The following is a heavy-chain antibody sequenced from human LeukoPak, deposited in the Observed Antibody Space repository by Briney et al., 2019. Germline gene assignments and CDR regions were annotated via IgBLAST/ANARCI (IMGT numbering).Heavy chain of an antibody. CDR2: ISSSGTNI. CDR1: GFTFSSYE. D-gene: IGHD2-15*01. V-gene: IGHV3-48*03. J-gene: IGHJ6*04. CDR3: ARGIYCSGGSCYSGYYYGVDV. Sequence: GGSLRLSCAASGFTFSSYEMNWVRQAPGTGLEWISYISSSGTNIYYADSVKGRFTISRDNAKNSLYLEMNSLRAEDTALYYCARGIYCSGGSCYSGYYYGVDVWGKGTTVTVSP.